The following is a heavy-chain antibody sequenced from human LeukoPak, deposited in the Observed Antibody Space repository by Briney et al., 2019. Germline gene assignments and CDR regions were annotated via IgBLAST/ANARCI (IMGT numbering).Heavy chain of an antibody. CDR3: ARFHGSFDY. CDR1: GFTFSSFW. J-gene: IGHJ4*02. Sequence: GGSLRLSCAASGFTFSSFWLSWVRQAPGKGLEWVANIKHDGSEKNYVDSVKGRITISRDNAKNSLYLQMNSLRAEDTAVYYCARFHGSFDYWGQGTLVTVSS. D-gene: IGHD1-26*01. V-gene: IGHV3-7*01. CDR2: IKHDGSEK.